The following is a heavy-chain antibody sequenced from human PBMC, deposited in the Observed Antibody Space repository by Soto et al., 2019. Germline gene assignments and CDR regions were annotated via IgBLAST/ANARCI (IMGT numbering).Heavy chain of an antibody. CDR1: GGSISSYD. Sequence: SETLSLTCTVSGGSISSYDVSWIGQSAGKGLEWIGRIDTSGTTNYNPSLKSRVTMSVDASKNHFSLNLSSVTAADTAVYYGARGPRGYVYYHGMDVWGQGTTVTVSS. CDR2: IDTSGTT. V-gene: IGHV4-4*07. CDR3: ARGPRGYVYYHGMDV. D-gene: IGHD3-10*01. J-gene: IGHJ6*02.